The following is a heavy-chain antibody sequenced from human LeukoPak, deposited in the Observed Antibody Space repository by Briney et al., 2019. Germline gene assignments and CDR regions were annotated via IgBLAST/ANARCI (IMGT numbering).Heavy chain of an antibody. CDR2: ISYDGSNK. Sequence: PGGSLRLSCAASGFTFSSYGMHWVRQAPGKGLEWVAVISYDGSNKCYADSVKGRFTISRDNSKNTLYLQMNSLRAEDTAVYYCARVGDIVVVPAEARFDYWGQGTLVTVSS. CDR1: GFTFSSYG. V-gene: IGHV3-30*03. CDR3: ARVGDIVVVPAEARFDY. D-gene: IGHD2-2*01. J-gene: IGHJ4*02.